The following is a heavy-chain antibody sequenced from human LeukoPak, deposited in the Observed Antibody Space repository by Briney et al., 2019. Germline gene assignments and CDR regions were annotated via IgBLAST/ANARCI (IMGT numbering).Heavy chain of an antibody. V-gene: IGHV3-48*02. CDR3: ARDRYYAFDY. Sequence: GGSLRLSCAASGITFSTASMNWVRQAPGKGLEWVSYITSSSTTMSYADSVKGRFTIYRDNAKNSLYLQMNSLRDDDTSVYYCARDRYYAFDYWGQGILVTVSS. CDR2: ITSSSTTM. CDR1: GITFSTAS. J-gene: IGHJ4*02. D-gene: IGHD2/OR15-2a*01.